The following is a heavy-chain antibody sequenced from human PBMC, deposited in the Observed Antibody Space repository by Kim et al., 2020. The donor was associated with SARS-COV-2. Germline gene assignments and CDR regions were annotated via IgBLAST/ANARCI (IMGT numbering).Heavy chain of an antibody. V-gene: IGHV5-51*01. CDR2: YPGDSDT. Sequence: YPGDSDTRYSPSFQGQVTISADKSISTTYLQWSSLKASDTAMYYCATRSHWGQGTLVTVSS. J-gene: IGHJ4*02. CDR3: ATRSH.